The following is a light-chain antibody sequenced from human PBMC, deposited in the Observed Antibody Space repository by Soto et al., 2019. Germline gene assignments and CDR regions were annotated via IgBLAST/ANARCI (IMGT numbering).Light chain of an antibody. CDR3: SSYRGSNIFVV. CDR1: SSDVGAYNY. CDR2: EVT. Sequence: QSALTQPPSASGSPGQSVTISCTGTSSDVGAYNYVSWYQQHPGRAPKLLIYEVTKRPSGVPDRFSGSKSGNTASLTVSGLQAEDEADYYCSSYRGSNIFVVFGGGTKLTVL. V-gene: IGLV2-8*01. J-gene: IGLJ2*01.